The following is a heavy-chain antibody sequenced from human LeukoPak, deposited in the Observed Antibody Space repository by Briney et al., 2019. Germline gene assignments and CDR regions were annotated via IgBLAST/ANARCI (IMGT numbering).Heavy chain of an antibody. CDR3: ARGCYGFYYYYYMDV. CDR2: INSDESST. D-gene: IGHD2-2*01. Sequence: GGALRLSCAASGFTFSTYGMHWVRQAPAKGLVWVSRINSDESSTSDADAVKGRFTIYRDNAKNTLYLQMNSVRAEDTAVYYCARGCYGFYYYYYMDVWGKGTTVTISS. J-gene: IGHJ6*03. V-gene: IGHV3-74*01. CDR1: GFTFSTYG.